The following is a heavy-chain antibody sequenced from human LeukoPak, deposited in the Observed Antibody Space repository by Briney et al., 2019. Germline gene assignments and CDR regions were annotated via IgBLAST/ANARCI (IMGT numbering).Heavy chain of an antibody. CDR1: GFTFSSYG. V-gene: IGHV3-30*18. CDR2: ISSDGSNK. Sequence: GGSLRLSCAASGFTFSSYGMHWVRQAPGKGLEWVAVISSDGSNKYYADSVKGRFTISRDNSKNTLYLQMNSLRAEDTAVYYCAKDQYYYDNSGTSDYWGQGTLVTASS. CDR3: AKDQYYYDNSGTSDY. J-gene: IGHJ4*02. D-gene: IGHD3-22*01.